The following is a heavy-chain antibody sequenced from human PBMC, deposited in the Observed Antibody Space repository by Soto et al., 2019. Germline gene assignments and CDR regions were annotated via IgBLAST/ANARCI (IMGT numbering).Heavy chain of an antibody. CDR2: INHSGST. CDR1: GGSFSGYY. J-gene: IGHJ4*02. V-gene: IGHV4-34*01. D-gene: IGHD3-10*01. CDR3: ARAGIYGSGRYFDY. Sequence: SETLSLTCAVYGGSFSGYYWSWIRQPPGKGLEWIGEINHSGSTNYNPSLKSRVTISVDTSKNQFSLKLSSVTAADTAVYYCARAGIYGSGRYFDYWGQGTLVTVSS.